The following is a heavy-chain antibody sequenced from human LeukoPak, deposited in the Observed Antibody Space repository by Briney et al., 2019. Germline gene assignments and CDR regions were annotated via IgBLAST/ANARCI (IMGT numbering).Heavy chain of an antibody. CDR1: GFTFSSYA. Sequence: PGGSLRLSCAASGFTFSSYAMSWVRQAPGKGLEWVSAISGSGGSTYYADSVKGRFTISRDNSKNTLYLQMNSLRAEDTAVYYCAKDSGSLNIVVVPAAPLFDYWGQGTLVTVSS. CDR3: AKDSGSLNIVVVPAAPLFDY. V-gene: IGHV3-23*01. D-gene: IGHD2-2*01. J-gene: IGHJ4*02. CDR2: ISGSGGST.